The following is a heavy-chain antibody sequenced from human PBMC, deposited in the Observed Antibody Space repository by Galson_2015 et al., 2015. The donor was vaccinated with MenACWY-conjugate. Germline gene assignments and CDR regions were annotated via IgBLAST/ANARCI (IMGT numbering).Heavy chain of an antibody. CDR2: IDPINSNT. J-gene: IGHJ6*02. V-gene: IGHV5-51*01. CDR1: GYSFTTYW. D-gene: IGHD3-10*01. Sequence: QSGAEVKKPGGSLTLSCTASGYSFTTYWIAWVRQMPGKGLEWVALIDPINSNTRYSPSLQGQVTISADESISTAYLQWSSLKASDTATYYCARHPPGGRGMDVWGRGTTVTVSS. CDR3: ARHPPGGRGMDV.